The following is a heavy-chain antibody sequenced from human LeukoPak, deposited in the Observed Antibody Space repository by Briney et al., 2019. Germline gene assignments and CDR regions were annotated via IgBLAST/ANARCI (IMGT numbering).Heavy chain of an antibody. D-gene: IGHD2-21*02. V-gene: IGHV3-21*01. CDR2: ISSSSSYI. Sequence: PGGSLRLSCAASGFTFDDYAMHWVRQAPGKGLEWVSSISSSSSYIYYADSVKGRFTISRDNAKNSLYLQMNSLRAEDTAVYYCARAPGYCGGDCYNFDYWGQGTLVTVSS. CDR1: GFTFDDYA. CDR3: ARAPGYCGGDCYNFDY. J-gene: IGHJ4*02.